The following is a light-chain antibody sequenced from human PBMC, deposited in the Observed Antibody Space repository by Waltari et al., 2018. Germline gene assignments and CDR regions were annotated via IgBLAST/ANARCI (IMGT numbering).Light chain of an antibody. CDR3: QSYDSSLSGVV. CDR1: SSNIGAGYD. Sequence: QSVLTQPPSVSGAPGQRVTISCTGSSSNIGAGYDVHWSQQLPGTAPKLLTYGNRTRPSGVPDRFSGSKSGTSAALAITGLQAEDEADYYCQSYDSSLSGVVFGGGTKLTVL. J-gene: IGLJ2*01. V-gene: IGLV1-40*01. CDR2: GNR.